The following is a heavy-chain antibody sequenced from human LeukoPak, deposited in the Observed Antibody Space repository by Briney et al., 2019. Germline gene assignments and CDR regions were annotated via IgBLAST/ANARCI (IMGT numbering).Heavy chain of an antibody. Sequence: PGGSLRLSCTASGFTFGDYAMSWFRQAPGKGLEWVGFIRGKAYGGTTEYAASVKGRFTISRDDSKSIAYLQMNSLKTEDTAVYYCTRRLHYYDSSGYYYVSYFDYWGQGTLVTVSS. D-gene: IGHD3-22*01. J-gene: IGHJ4*02. CDR3: TRRLHYYDSSGYYYVSYFDY. CDR2: IRGKAYGGTT. V-gene: IGHV3-49*03. CDR1: GFTFGDYA.